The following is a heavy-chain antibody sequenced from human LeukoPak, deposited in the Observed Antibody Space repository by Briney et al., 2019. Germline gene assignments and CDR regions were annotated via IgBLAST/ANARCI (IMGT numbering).Heavy chain of an antibody. CDR1: GITFSSYA. V-gene: IGHV3-23*01. D-gene: IGHD3-22*01. CDR3: AKHQLLSYYKDSSGSAP. Sequence: HGGSLRLSCAASGITFSSYAMSWVRQAPGKGLEWVSAISGSGGSTYYADSVKGRFTISRENSKHTLHLPMNSLRAEGTAVYSSAKHQLLSYYKDSSGSAPWGEATLVTVS. CDR2: ISGSGGST. J-gene: IGHJ5*02.